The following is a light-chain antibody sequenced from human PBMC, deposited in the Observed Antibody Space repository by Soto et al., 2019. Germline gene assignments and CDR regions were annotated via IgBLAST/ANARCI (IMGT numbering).Light chain of an antibody. V-gene: IGKV1-5*03. CDR2: KAS. CDR1: QTISSW. Sequence: DIPMTQSPSTLSGSVGDRVTITCRASQTISSWLAWYQQKPGKAPKLLIYKASTLKSGVPSRFSGSGSGTEFTLTISSLQPDDLATYYCQHYNSYSEAFGQGTNEELK. J-gene: IGKJ1*01. CDR3: QHYNSYSEA.